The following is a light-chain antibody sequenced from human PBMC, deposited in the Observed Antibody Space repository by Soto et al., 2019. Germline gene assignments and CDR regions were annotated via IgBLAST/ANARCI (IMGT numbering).Light chain of an antibody. J-gene: IGKJ5*01. V-gene: IGKV3-11*01. CDR2: GAS. CDR3: QQRSNWPPIT. Sequence: EFVLTQSPGTLSLSPGERATLSCRASQNIHNHMSWFLQKPGQTPRLLIYGASSRATGIPARFSGSGSGTDFTLTISSLEPEDFAVYYCQQRSNWPPITFGQGTRLEIK. CDR1: QNIHNH.